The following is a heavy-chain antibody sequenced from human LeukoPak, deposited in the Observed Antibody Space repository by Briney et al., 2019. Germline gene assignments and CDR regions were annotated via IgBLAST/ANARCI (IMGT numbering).Heavy chain of an antibody. CDR1: GFTFGDYA. Sequence: PGGSLRLFCAATGFTFGDYAMSWFRQAPGKGLEWVGFIRSKAFGGTTEHAASVKGRFTISRDDSKRIAYLQMNSLKTEDTAVYYCARAVSGTYWVFWFWVQGTLVTVSS. CDR3: ARAVSGTYWVFWF. D-gene: IGHD1-26*01. CDR2: IRSKAFGGTT. V-gene: IGHV3-49*03. J-gene: IGHJ4*02.